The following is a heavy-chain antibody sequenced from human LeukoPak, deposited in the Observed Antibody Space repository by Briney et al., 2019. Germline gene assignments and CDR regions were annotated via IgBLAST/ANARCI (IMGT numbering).Heavy chain of an antibody. CDR1: GGSISSGSYY. D-gene: IGHD3-22*01. Sequence: SETLSFTCTVSGGSISSGSYYWSWIRQPAGKGLEWIGRIYTSGSTNYNPSLKSRVTISVDTSKNQFSLKLSSVTAADTAVYSCARSLSPDSSGYSLAFYYWGRRTLVTVPS. V-gene: IGHV4-61*02. CDR2: IYTSGST. J-gene: IGHJ4*02. CDR3: ARSLSPDSSGYSLAFYY.